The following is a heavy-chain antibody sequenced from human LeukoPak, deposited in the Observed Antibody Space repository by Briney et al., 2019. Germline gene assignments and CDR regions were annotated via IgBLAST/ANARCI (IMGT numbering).Heavy chain of an antibody. D-gene: IGHD5-12*01. Sequence: PGRSLRLSCAASGFTFSSYGMHWVRQAPGKGLEWVAVISYDGSNKYYADSVKGRFTISRDNSKNTLYLQMNSLRAEDTAVYYCAKERYSGYDYSDLYWGQGTLVTVSS. J-gene: IGHJ4*02. CDR1: GFTFSSYG. CDR2: ISYDGSNK. CDR3: AKERYSGYDYSDLY. V-gene: IGHV3-30*18.